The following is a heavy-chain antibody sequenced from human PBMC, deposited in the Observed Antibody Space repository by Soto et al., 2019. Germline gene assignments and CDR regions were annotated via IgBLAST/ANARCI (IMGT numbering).Heavy chain of an antibody. CDR2: ITSNGGNT. CDR3: ARRIPFGYGMDV. CDR1: GFTFSSYA. V-gene: IGHV3-64*01. D-gene: IGHD2-21*01. J-gene: IGHJ6*02. Sequence: PGGSLGLSCAASGFTFSSYAMHWVRQAPGKGLEYVSAITSNGGNTDYASSVKGRFTISRDNSKNTLYLQMGSLRAEDMAVYYYARRIPFGYGMDVWGQGTTVTVSS.